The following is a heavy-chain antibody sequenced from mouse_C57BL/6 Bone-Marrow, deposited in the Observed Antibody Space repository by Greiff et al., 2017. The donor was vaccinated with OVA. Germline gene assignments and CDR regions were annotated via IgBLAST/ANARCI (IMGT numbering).Heavy chain of an antibody. CDR2: INPNNGGT. D-gene: IGHD1-1*01. CDR1: GYTFTDYN. V-gene: IGHV1-22*01. CDR3: ARLITTVVAHFDY. Sequence: EVQGVESGPELVKPGASVKMSCKASGYTFTDYNMHWVKQSHGKSLEWIGYINPNNGGTSYNQKFKGKATLTVNKSSSTAYMELRSLTSEDSAVYYCARLITTVVAHFDYWGQGTTLTVSS. J-gene: IGHJ2*01.